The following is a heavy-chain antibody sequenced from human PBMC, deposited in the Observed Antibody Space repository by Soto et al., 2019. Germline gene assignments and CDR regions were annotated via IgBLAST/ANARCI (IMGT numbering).Heavy chain of an antibody. CDR1: GDSVSSNTAT. D-gene: IGHD6-19*01. J-gene: IGHJ4*02. CDR2: TYYKSKWYT. V-gene: IGHV6-1*01. CDR3: ERARGLVVTGPGLDC. Sequence: SQTLSLTCAISGDSVSSNTATWNWIRQSPSRGLEWLGRTYYKSKWYTDSAISVKSRIVINPDTSKNQISLQLKSVTPEDAAVYYCERARGLVVTGPGLDCWGQGTLVTVYS.